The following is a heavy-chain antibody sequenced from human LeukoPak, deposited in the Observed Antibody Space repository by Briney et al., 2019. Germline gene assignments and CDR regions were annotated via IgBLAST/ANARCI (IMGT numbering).Heavy chain of an antibody. CDR2: IRYDGSNK. CDR1: GFTFSSYA. CDR3: ANMGYCSSTSCYGDYYYMDV. D-gene: IGHD2-2*01. V-gene: IGHV3-30*02. J-gene: IGHJ6*03. Sequence: GGSLRLSCAASGFTFSSYAMSWVRQAPGKGLEWVAFIRYDGSNKYYADSVKGRFTISRDNSKNTLYLQMNSLRAEDTAVYYCANMGYCSSTSCYGDYYYMDVWGKGTTVTVSS.